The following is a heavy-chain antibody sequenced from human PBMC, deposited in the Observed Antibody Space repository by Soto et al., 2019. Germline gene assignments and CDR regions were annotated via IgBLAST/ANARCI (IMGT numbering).Heavy chain of an antibody. CDR2: INPNGGST. J-gene: IGHJ4*02. V-gene: IGHV1-46*03. CDR1: GYIFTNFY. CDR3: TRGLASGDY. Sequence: QVQRVQPGAEVKKPGASVKLSCKASGYIFTNFYIHWVRQAPGQGLEWIGIINPNGGSTNYAQNFQGRVTMTRDTSTSTVYMDLSSLRSEDTAVYYCTRGLASGDYWGQGTLITVSS. D-gene: IGHD6-6*01.